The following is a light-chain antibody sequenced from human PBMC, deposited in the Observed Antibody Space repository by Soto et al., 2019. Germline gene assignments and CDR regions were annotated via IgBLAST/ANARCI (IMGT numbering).Light chain of an antibody. CDR2: EGS. V-gene: IGLV2-23*01. CDR1: SSGVENYNL. CDR3: SSYAGAVV. J-gene: IGLJ2*01. Sequence: QSALTQPASVSGSPGQSITLSCTRTSSGVENYNLVSWYQHRPGKAPKLIIYEGSQRPSGVSDRFSGSKSGNTASLTISGLRAEDGGDYYCSSYAGAVVFRGGTKLTVL.